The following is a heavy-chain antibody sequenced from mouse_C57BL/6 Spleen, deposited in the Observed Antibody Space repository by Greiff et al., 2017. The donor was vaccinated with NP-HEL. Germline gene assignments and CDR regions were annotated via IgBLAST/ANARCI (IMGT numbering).Heavy chain of an antibody. CDR3: ARGAGAWFAY. CDR1: GYAFSSSW. V-gene: IGHV1-82*01. CDR2: IYPGDGDT. J-gene: IGHJ3*01. Sequence: VKLQESGPELVKPGASVKISCKASGYAFSSSWMNWVKQRPGKGLEWIGRIYPGDGDTNYNGKFKGKATLTADKSSSTAYMQLSSLTSEDSAVYFCARGAGAWFAYWGQGTLVTVSA.